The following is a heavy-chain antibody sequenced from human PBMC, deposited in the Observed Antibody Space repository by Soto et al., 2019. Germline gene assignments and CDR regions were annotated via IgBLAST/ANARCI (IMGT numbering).Heavy chain of an antibody. Sequence: EVQLVESGGGLVKPGGSLRLSCEGSGFTFNPYNMNWVRQAPGKGLEWVASISTSSSYIYYAASVEGRFTVSRDNAKNSLYLQMSDLRDEDTAVYYCARGLERATSKKWFDSWGQGTQVTVSS. J-gene: IGHJ5*01. CDR2: ISTSSSYI. V-gene: IGHV3-21*01. CDR1: GFTFNPYN. D-gene: IGHD1-1*01. CDR3: ARGLERATSKKWFDS.